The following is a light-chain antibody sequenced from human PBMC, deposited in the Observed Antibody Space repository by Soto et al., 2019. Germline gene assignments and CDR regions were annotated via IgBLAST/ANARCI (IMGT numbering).Light chain of an antibody. Sequence: QTVVTQPPSVSGAPGQTVTISCTGSSSNIGAGYDVHWYRQLPGTSPKLLIYANRNRPSGVPDRFSGSKSGTSASLAITGLRAEDESDYYCQCYESSWRAVFGGGTKLTVL. CDR1: SSNIGAGYD. CDR2: ANR. CDR3: QCYESSWRAV. V-gene: IGLV1-40*01. J-gene: IGLJ2*01.